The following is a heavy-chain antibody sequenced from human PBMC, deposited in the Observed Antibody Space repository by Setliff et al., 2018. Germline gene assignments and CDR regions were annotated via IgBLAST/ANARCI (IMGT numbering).Heavy chain of an antibody. V-gene: IGHV4-61*08. J-gene: IGHJ4*02. CDR1: GGSISSGDYY. Sequence: SETLSLTCTVSGGSISSGDYYWSWIRQPPGKGLEWIGNINYSGSTNYNPSLKSRVTISLDTSKKQFSLKLSSVTAADTAVYYCARGVAVAGTNTFDYWGQGTLVTVSS. D-gene: IGHD6-19*01. CDR3: ARGVAVAGTNTFDY. CDR2: INYSGST.